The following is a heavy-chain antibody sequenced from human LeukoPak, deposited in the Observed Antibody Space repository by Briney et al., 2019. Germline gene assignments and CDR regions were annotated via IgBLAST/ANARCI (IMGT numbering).Heavy chain of an antibody. D-gene: IGHD2-2*01. V-gene: IGHV4-34*01. Sequence: SETLSLTCAVYGGSFSGYYWSWIRQPLGKGLEWIGEINHSGSTNYNPSLKSRVTISVDTSKNQFSLKLSSVTAADTAVYYCARGPLDIVVVPAARSLGMDVWGQGTTVTVSS. CDR2: INHSGST. CDR3: ARGPLDIVVVPAARSLGMDV. CDR1: GGSFSGYY. J-gene: IGHJ6*02.